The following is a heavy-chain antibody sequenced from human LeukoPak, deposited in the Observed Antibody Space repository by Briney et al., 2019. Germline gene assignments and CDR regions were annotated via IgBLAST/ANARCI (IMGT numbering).Heavy chain of an antibody. CDR1: GYTFADHW. CDR2: IYAGDSDT. Sequence: GESLKISCKTSGYTFADHWIGWVRQMPGVGLEWMGIIYAGDSDTRYSPSFQGQVTISADKSTRTAYLQWSSLKASDTAMYYCARDRVYYCSTGSCYFDYWGQGTQVTVS. D-gene: IGHD2-15*01. J-gene: IGHJ4*02. CDR3: ARDRVYYCSTGSCYFDY. V-gene: IGHV5-51*01.